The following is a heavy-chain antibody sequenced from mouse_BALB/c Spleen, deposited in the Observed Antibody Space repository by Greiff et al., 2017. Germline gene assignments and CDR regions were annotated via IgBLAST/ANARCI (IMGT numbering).Heavy chain of an antibody. CDR3: ANDGAMDY. CDR1: GFTFSSYA. Sequence: EVQGVESGGGLVKPGGSLKLSCAASGFTFSSYAMSWVRQTPEKRLEWVASISSGGSTYYPDSVKGRFTISRDNARNILYLQMSSLRSEDTAMYYCANDGAMDYWGQGTSVTVSS. V-gene: IGHV5-6-5*01. CDR2: ISSGGST. J-gene: IGHJ4*01.